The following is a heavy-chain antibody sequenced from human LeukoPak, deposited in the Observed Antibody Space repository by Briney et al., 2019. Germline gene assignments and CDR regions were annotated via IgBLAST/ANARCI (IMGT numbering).Heavy chain of an antibody. CDR2: FYDSGNT. Sequence: SETLSLTCTVSGYSISSGYYWGWIRQPPGKGLEWIGSFYDSGNTYYNPSLKSRVTISVDTSKNQFSLKVRSVTAADTAVYYCARLDDSSGSFHWGQGTLVTVSS. CDR3: ARLDDSSGSFH. V-gene: IGHV4-38-2*02. J-gene: IGHJ4*02. D-gene: IGHD3-22*01. CDR1: GYSISSGYY.